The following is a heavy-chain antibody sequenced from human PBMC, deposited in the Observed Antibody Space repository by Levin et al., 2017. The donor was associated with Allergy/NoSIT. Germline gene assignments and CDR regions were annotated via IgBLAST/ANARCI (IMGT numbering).Heavy chain of an antibody. D-gene: IGHD6-13*01. CDR3: ARGIAAAGKTGNYYYYGMDV. Sequence: GGSLRLSCKGSGYSFTSYWIGWVRQMPGKGLEWMGIIYPGDSDTRYSPSFQGQVTISADKSISTAYLQWSSLKASDTAMYYCARGIAAAGKTGNYYYYGMDVWGQGTTVTVSS. V-gene: IGHV5-51*01. CDR2: IYPGDSDT. J-gene: IGHJ6*02. CDR1: GYSFTSYW.